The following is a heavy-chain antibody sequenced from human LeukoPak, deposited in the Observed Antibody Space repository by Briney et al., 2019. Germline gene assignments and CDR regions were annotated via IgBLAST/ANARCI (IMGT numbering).Heavy chain of an antibody. CDR1: GFTFSDYE. Sequence: GGSLRLSCAASGFTFSDYEMNWVRQAPGKGLEWVSYIPTSGSGIYYADSVKGRFTASRDNAKNALYLQMNSLRAEDTAVYYCARGGYFDWDWFDPWGQGTLVTVSS. CDR2: IPTSGSGI. V-gene: IGHV3-48*03. D-gene: IGHD3-9*01. J-gene: IGHJ5*02. CDR3: ARGGYFDWDWFDP.